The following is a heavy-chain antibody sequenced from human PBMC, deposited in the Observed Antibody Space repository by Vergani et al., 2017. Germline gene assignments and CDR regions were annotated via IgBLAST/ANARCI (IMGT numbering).Heavy chain of an antibody. Sequence: QLQLQESGPGLVKPSETLSLTCTVSGGSISSSSYYWGWIRQPPGKGLEWIGSIYYSGSTYYNPSLKSRVTISVDTSKNQFSLKLSSVTAADTAVYYCARDPLLIAAAGTDYWGQGTLVTVSS. V-gene: IGHV4-39*02. J-gene: IGHJ4*02. CDR1: GGSISSSSYY. D-gene: IGHD6-13*01. CDR2: IYYSGST. CDR3: ARDPLLIAAAGTDY.